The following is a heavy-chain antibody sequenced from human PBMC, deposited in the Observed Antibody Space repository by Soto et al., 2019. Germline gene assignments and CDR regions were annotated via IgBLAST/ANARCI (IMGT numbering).Heavy chain of an antibody. Sequence: ASVKVSCKASGYTFTSYGISWVRQAPGQGLEWKGWISAYNGNTNYAQKLQGRVTMTTDTSTSTAYMELRSLRSDDTAVYYCARGRYCSSTSCYMATDAFDIWGQGTMVTV. CDR2: ISAYNGNT. CDR3: ARGRYCSSTSCYMATDAFDI. J-gene: IGHJ3*02. D-gene: IGHD2-2*02. CDR1: GYTFTSYG. V-gene: IGHV1-18*01.